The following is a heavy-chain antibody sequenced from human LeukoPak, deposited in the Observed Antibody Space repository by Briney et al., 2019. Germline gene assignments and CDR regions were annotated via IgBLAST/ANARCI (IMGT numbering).Heavy chain of an antibody. Sequence: GGSLRLSCAASGFRFDDHGMSWVRQVPGKGLEWVSGINWNGGSTGYGDSVEGRFTISRDNAKNSLYLQMNSLRAEDTALYYCAGGDRNGWYFDYWGQGILVTVSS. V-gene: IGHV3-20*04. CDR2: INWNGGST. J-gene: IGHJ4*02. CDR1: GFRFDDHG. CDR3: AGGDRNGWYFDY. D-gene: IGHD6-19*01.